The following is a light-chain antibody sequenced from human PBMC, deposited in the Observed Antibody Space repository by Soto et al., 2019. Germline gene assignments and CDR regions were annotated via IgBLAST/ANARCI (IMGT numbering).Light chain of an antibody. CDR1: SSDVGGYNY. Sequence: QSALTQPRSVSGSPGQSVTISCTGTSSDVGGYNYVSWYQQHPGKAPKLMISDVSKRPSGVPDRVSGSKSGNTASLTISWLQDEDEAYYYCCSYAGSYSYVFGTGTKVTVL. CDR2: DVS. CDR3: CSYAGSYSYV. V-gene: IGLV2-11*01. J-gene: IGLJ1*01.